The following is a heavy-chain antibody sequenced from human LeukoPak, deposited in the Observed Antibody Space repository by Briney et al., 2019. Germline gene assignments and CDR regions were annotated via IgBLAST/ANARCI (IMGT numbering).Heavy chain of an antibody. Sequence: GGSLRLSCAASGFTFSSYAMSWVRQAPGKGLEWVSVIYGGGNICYADSVKGRFTISRDNSKNTLYLQMNSLRAEDTAVYYCASPSCSGGSCYMGSFDYWGQGTLVTVSS. V-gene: IGHV3-23*03. D-gene: IGHD2-15*01. CDR3: ASPSCSGGSCYMGSFDY. CDR2: IYGGGNI. J-gene: IGHJ4*02. CDR1: GFTFSSYA.